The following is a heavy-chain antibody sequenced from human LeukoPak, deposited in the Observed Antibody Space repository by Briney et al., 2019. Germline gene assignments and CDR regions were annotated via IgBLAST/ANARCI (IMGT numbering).Heavy chain of an antibody. CDR3: ARSGGPLNWFDP. V-gene: IGHV4-34*01. CDR2: INHSGYT. CDR1: GGSFSGYY. J-gene: IGHJ5*02. Sequence: SETLSLTCAVYGGSFSGYYWSWIRQPPGKGLEWIGEINHSGYTNYNPSLKSRVTISVDTSKYQFSLRLSSVTAADTAVYYCARSGGPLNWFDPWGQGTLVTVSS.